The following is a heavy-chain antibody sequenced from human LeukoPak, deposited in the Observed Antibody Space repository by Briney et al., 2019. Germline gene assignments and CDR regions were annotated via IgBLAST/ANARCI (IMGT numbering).Heavy chain of an antibody. CDR3: ARDLSRGYSGYDLDY. CDR1: GFTFSSYA. CDR2: ISYDGSNK. Sequence: GGSLRLSCAASGFTFSSYAMHWVRQAPGKGLEWVAVISYDGSNKYYADSVKGRFTISRDNSKNTLYLQMNSLRAEDTDVYYCARDLSRGYSGYDLDYWGQGTLVTVSS. D-gene: IGHD5-12*01. V-gene: IGHV3-30-3*01. J-gene: IGHJ4*02.